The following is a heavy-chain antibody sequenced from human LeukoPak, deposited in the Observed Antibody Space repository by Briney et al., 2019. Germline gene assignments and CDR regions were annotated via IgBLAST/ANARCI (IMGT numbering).Heavy chain of an antibody. Sequence: GGSLRLSCAASGFTFSRYWMHWVRQAPGKGLVWVSRMNSDGSSTRYADSVEGRFTISRDNAKNTLYLQMNSLRAEDTAVYYCARDQGSSSWYFRSDAFDIWGQGTMVTVSS. V-gene: IGHV3-74*01. J-gene: IGHJ3*02. CDR3: ARDQGSSSWYFRSDAFDI. CDR1: GFTFSRYW. D-gene: IGHD6-13*01. CDR2: MNSDGSST.